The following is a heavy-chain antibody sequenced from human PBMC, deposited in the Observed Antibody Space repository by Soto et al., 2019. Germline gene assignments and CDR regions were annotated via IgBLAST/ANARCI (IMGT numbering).Heavy chain of an antibody. CDR1: GGSFGGFS. CDR3: ARSSGRTMVRGGRAFDY. J-gene: IGHJ4*02. D-gene: IGHD3-10*01. V-gene: IGHV4-34*01. Sequence: SETMSLTSAVYGGSFGGFSWSCIRQPQGKGPEWIGEINHSGSTNYNPSLKSRVTISVDTSKNQFSLKLSSVTAADTAVYYCARSSGRTMVRGGRAFDYWGQGTLGTVSS. CDR2: INHSGST.